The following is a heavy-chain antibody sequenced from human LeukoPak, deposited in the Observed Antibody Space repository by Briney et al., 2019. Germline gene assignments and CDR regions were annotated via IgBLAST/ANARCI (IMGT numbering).Heavy chain of an antibody. CDR1: GFTFSSYS. CDR2: ISSSSSYI. Sequence: PGGSLRLSCAASGFTFSSYSMNWVRQAPGKGLEWVSSISSSSSYIYYADSVKGRFTISRDNAKNSLYLQMNSLRAEDTAVYYCAKTTGGNAYDYIDYWGQGTLVTVSS. J-gene: IGHJ4*02. CDR3: AKTTGGNAYDYIDY. V-gene: IGHV3-21*01. D-gene: IGHD5-12*01.